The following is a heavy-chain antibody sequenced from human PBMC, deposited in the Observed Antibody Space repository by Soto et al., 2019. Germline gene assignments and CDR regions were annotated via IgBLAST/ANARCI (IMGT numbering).Heavy chain of an antibody. D-gene: IGHD4-17*01. CDR1: GFSVSNNY. Sequence: GGSLRLSCTSSGFSVSNNYMSWVRQAPGKGLEWVSILYSGGSTYYADSVRGRFTISRVNSQNTLYLQMNSLRAEDTAVYYCARGADDYGDRVDYWGQGTLVTVSS. V-gene: IGHV3-53*01. J-gene: IGHJ4*02. CDR3: ARGADDYGDRVDY. CDR2: LYSGGST.